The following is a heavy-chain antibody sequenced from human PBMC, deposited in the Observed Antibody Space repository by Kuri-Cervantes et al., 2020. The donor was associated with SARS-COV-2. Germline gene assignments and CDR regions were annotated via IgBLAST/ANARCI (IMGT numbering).Heavy chain of an antibody. V-gene: IGHV4-4*02. Sequence: GSLRLSCVVSGGAINTYNWWTWVRQPPGKGLQWIGEIFHDGSTKFNPSLSLRGRVTMSLDKSKNHSSLNLTSVTAADTAVYYCARESTYTFDIWGQGTLVTVSS. D-gene: IGHD2-2*02. CDR2: IFHDGST. CDR3: ARESTYTFDI. CDR1: GGAINTYNW. J-gene: IGHJ3*02.